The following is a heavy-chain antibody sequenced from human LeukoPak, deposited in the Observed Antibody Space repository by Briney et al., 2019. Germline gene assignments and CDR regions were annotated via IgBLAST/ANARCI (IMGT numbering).Heavy chain of an antibody. V-gene: IGHV3-7*01. CDR2: IDQDGSEE. Sequence: GRSLRLSCAASGFTFSSYWMSWVRQVPGKGLEWVANIDQDGSEEYYVDSVKGRFTISRDNAKNSLYLQMNSLRAEDTAVYYCARDRGYFYWGQGTLVTVSS. D-gene: IGHD5-18*01. J-gene: IGHJ4*02. CDR3: ARDRGYFY. CDR1: GFTFSSYW.